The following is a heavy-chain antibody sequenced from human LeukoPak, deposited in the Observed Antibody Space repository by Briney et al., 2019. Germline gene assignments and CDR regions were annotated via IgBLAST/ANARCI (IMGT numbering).Heavy chain of an antibody. CDR1: GFTFSSCG. D-gene: IGHD2-2*01. J-gene: IGHJ3*02. V-gene: IGHV3-30*02. Sequence: GGSLRLSCAASGFTFSSCGMHWVRQAPGKGLEWVAFIRYDGSNKYYADSVKGRFTISRDNSKNTLYLQMNSLRAEDTAVYYCAKDSAVAVPAATDAFDIWGQGTMVTVSS. CDR3: AKDSAVAVPAATDAFDI. CDR2: IRYDGSNK.